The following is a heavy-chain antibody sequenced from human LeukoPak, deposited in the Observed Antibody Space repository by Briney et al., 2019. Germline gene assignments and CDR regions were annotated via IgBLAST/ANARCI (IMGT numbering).Heavy chain of an antibody. V-gene: IGHV3-7*01. CDR3: VGWDVGDNNY. D-gene: IGHD4-17*01. J-gene: IGHJ4*02. CDR2: MNEAGSDK. Sequence: GGSLRLSCAASGFSFSNFWMSWLRQAPGKGLEWVAHMNEAGSDKYYVEYVKGRFIISRDNAKNSLTLQMNSLRVEDTAVYYCVGWDVGDNNYWGQGAQVTVSS. CDR1: GFSFSNFW.